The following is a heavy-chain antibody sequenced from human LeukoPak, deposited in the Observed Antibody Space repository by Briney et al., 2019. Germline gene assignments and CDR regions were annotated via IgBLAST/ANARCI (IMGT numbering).Heavy chain of an antibody. D-gene: IGHD7-27*01. J-gene: IGHJ3*02. CDR3: ARKTGGSLDI. CDR2: ISSSSSTI. Sequence: GGSLRLSCAASGFTFSSYSMNWVRQGPGKGLEWVTYISSSSSTIYYADSVKGRFTISRDNAKNSLYLEMNSLRAEDTAVYYCARKTGGSLDIWGQGTMVTVSS. CDR1: GFTFSSYS. V-gene: IGHV3-48*01.